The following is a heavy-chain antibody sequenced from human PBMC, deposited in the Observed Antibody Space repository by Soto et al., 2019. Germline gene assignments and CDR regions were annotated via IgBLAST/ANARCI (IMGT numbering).Heavy chain of an antibody. D-gene: IGHD3-22*01. CDR2: IRSKANSYAT. CDR3: TRQWPDYDSSGYRPVDY. J-gene: IGHJ4*02. V-gene: IGHV3-73*01. CDR1: GFTFSGSA. Sequence: GGSLRLSCAASGFTFSGSAMHWVRQASGKGLEWVGRIRSKANSYATAYAASVKGRFTISRDDSKNTAYLQMNSLKTEDTAVYYCTRQWPDYDSSGYRPVDYWGQGSLVIVSS.